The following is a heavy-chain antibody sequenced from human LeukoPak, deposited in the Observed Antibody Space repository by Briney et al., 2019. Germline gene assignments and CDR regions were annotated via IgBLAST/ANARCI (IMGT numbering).Heavy chain of an antibody. CDR3: ARDAYCSSTSCYSRAPGMSFMPKKKIVYYYYYYMDV. D-gene: IGHD2-2*02. CDR1: GGSISSYY. Sequence: SETLSLTCTVSGGSISSYYWSWIRQPAGKGLEWIGRIYTSGSTNYNPSLKSRVTMSVDTSKNQFSLKLSSVTAADTAVYYCARDAYCSSTSCYSRAPGMSFMPKKKIVYYYYYYMDVWGKGTTVTVSS. V-gene: IGHV4-4*07. CDR2: IYTSGST. J-gene: IGHJ6*03.